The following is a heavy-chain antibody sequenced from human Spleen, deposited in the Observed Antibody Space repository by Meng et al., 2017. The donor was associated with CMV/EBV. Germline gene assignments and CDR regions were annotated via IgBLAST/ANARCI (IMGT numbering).Heavy chain of an antibody. V-gene: IGHV4-31*02. CDR1: GGYY. D-gene: IGHD3-22*01. Sequence: GGYYWSWIRQHPGKGLEWVGYIYYTGSTNYNPSLKRRVSISVDTSKNQFSLKLSSVTVADTAVYYCARTRYYYDNSGYSVPTTFDYWGQGTLVTVSS. J-gene: IGHJ4*02. CDR2: IYYTGST. CDR3: ARTRYYYDNSGYSVPTTFDY.